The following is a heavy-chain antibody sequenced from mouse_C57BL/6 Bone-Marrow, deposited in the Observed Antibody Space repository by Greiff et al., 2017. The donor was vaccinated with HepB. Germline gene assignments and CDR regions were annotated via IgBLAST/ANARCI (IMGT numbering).Heavy chain of an antibody. CDR1: GYTFTSYG. Sequence: QVQLKESGAELARPGASVKLSCKASGYTFTSYGISWVKQRTGQGLEWIGEIYPRSGNTYYNEKLKGKATLTADKSSSTAYMELRSLTSEDSAVYFCARFAHSSLPYWGQGTTLTVSS. CDR2: IYPRSGNT. J-gene: IGHJ2*01. CDR3: ARFAHSSLPY. V-gene: IGHV1-81*01.